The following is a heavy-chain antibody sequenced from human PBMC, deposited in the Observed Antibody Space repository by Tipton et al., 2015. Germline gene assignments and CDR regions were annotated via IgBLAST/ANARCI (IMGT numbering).Heavy chain of an antibody. CDR1: GYRFGDYA. CDR2: IRNRAYDETT. CDR3: TRERGIKGYNLDSFNI. J-gene: IGHJ3*02. Sequence: SLRLSCTGSGYRFGDYAMSWFRQTPGKGLEWVGFIRNRAYDETTQYAASVEGRFTISRDDSKSIIYLQMNSLRTEDTAVYYCTRERGIKGYNLDSFNIWGKGTMVPASS. V-gene: IGHV3-49*03. D-gene: IGHD5-24*01.